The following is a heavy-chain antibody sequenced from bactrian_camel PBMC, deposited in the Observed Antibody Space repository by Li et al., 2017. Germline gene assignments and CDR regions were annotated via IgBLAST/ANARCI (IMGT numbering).Heavy chain of an antibody. D-gene: IGHD5*01. V-gene: IGHV3S55*01. J-gene: IGHJ6*01. Sequence: HVQLVESGGASVQVGGSLTLSCVASGDTIGRYCLGWFRQIPDRGREKVATIAGDSGISYADSVKGRFIISKHNAKNTLFLQMNSLKPEDSGMYYCAANRVVGYPPGEADFKSWGQGTQVTVS. CDR3: AANRVVGYPPGEADFKS. CDR1: GDTIGRYC. CDR2: IAGDSGI.